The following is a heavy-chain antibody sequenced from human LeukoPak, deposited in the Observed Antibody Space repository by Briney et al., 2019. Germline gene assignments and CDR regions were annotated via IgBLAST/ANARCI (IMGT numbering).Heavy chain of an antibody. CDR3: ARQSYVWGSYRPDDAFDI. CDR1: GYTFTSYG. J-gene: IGHJ3*02. Sequence: GASVKVSCKASGYTFTSYGISWVRQAPGQGLEWMGWISAYNGNTNYAQKLQGRVIMTTDTSTSTAYMELRSLRSDDTAVYYCARQSYVWGSYRPDDAFDIWGQGTMVTVSS. V-gene: IGHV1-18*01. CDR2: ISAYNGNT. D-gene: IGHD3-16*02.